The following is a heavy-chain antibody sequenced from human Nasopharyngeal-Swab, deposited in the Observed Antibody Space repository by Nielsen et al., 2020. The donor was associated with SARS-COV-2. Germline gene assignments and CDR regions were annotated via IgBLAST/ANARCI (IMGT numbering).Heavy chain of an antibody. J-gene: IGHJ4*02. CDR2: IDPSDSYT. D-gene: IGHD1-20*01. V-gene: IGHV5-10-1*01. CDR1: GYSFTSYW. CDR3: ARRPPYKWNPFDY. Sequence: GESLTISCKGSGYSFTSYWISWVRQMPGKGLQWMGSIDPSDSYTYYSPSFQGHVTISADKSISTAYVQWSSLKASDTAMYYCARRPPYKWNPFDYWGQGTLVTVSS.